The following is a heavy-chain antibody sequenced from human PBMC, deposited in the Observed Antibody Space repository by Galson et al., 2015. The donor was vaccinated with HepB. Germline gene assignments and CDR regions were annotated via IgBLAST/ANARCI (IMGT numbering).Heavy chain of an antibody. CDR3: ATAAYYDFWSGYYTLWRY. CDR1: GYTLTELS. Sequence: CKVSGYTLTELSMHWVRQAPGKGLEWMGGFDPEDGETIYAQKFQGRVTMTEDTSTDTAYMELSSLRSEDTAVYYCATAAYYDFWSGYYTLWRYWGQGTLVTVSS. J-gene: IGHJ4*02. D-gene: IGHD3-3*01. CDR2: FDPEDGET. V-gene: IGHV1-24*01.